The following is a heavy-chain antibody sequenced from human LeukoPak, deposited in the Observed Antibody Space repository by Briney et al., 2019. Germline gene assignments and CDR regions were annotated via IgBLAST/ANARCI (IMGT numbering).Heavy chain of an antibody. CDR3: ASIYYYYYYMDV. V-gene: IGHV1-69*02. CDR2: IIPILGIA. Sequence: SAKVSCKASGRTFSSYTISWVRQAPGQGLEWMGRIIPILGIANYAQKFQGRVTITADKSTSTAYMELSSLRSEDTAVYYCASIYYYYYYMDVWGKGTTVTVSS. J-gene: IGHJ6*03. CDR1: GRTFSSYT.